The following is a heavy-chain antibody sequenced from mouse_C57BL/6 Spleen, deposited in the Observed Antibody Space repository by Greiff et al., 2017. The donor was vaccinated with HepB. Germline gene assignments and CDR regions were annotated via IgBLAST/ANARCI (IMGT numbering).Heavy chain of an antibody. CDR3: ARSGAYRSLMDY. CDR2: IHPNSGST. Sequence: VQLQQPGAELVKPGASVKLSCKASGYTFTSYWMHWVKQRPGQGLEWIGMIHPNSGSTNYNEKFKSKATLTVDKSSSTAYMRLSSLTSEDSAVYYCARSGAYRSLMDYWGQGTSVTVSS. CDR1: GYTFTSYW. D-gene: IGHD2-12*01. J-gene: IGHJ4*01. V-gene: IGHV1-64*01.